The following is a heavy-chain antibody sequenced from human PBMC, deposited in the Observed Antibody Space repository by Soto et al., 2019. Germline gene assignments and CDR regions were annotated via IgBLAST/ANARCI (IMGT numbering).Heavy chain of an antibody. CDR3: ARAYYDSSGYPPNSSDP. V-gene: IGHV1-2*04. D-gene: IGHD3-22*01. CDR2: INPNSGGT. Sequence: ASVKVSCKASGYTFTGYYMHWVRQAPGQGLEWMGWINPNSGGTNYAQKFQGWVTMTRDTSISTAYMELSRLRSDDTAVYYCARAYYDSSGYPPNSSDPWCPGPLVTVSS. J-gene: IGHJ5*02. CDR1: GYTFTGYY.